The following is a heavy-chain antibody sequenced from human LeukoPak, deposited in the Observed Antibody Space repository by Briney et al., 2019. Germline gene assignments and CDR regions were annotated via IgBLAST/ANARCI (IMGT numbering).Heavy chain of an antibody. CDR3: ARDPLSSTSCPDY. Sequence: GGSLRLSCAASGFTFSSYSMNWVRQAPGKGLEWASSISSSSSYIYYADSVKGRFTISRDNAKNSLYLQMNSLRAEDTAVYYCARDPLSSTSCPDYWGQGTLVTVSS. D-gene: IGHD2-2*01. J-gene: IGHJ4*02. CDR1: GFTFSSYS. CDR2: ISSSSSYI. V-gene: IGHV3-21*01.